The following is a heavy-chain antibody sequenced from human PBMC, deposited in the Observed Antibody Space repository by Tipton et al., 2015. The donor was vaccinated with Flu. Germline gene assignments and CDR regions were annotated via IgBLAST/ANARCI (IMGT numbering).Heavy chain of an antibody. CDR1: GEALGTHY. Sequence: GEALGTHYWTWFRQPAGERLEWIGRIFATGTAIYNPSLRSQVTMSVDTSKNQFSLNLTSVTAADTAVYYFARLPRHYGDYPLDYLVPGIMVTVSS. CDR2: IFATGTA. J-gene: IGHJ4*01. CDR3: ARLPRHYGDYPLDY. V-gene: IGHV4-4*07. D-gene: IGHD4-17*01.